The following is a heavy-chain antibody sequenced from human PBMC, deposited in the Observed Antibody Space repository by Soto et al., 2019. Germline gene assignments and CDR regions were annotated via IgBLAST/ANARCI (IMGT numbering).Heavy chain of an antibody. J-gene: IGHJ4*02. D-gene: IGHD3-3*01. CDR3: AKDLLRRNVYDY. V-gene: IGHV3-23*01. Sequence: GGSLTLSCAASGFTIRSYAMSWARQAPGKGLEWVSSITGSGDSTYYADSVKGRFTISRDKSRNTVYLQMNSLRAEDTAVYYCAKDLLRRNVYDYWGQGTLVTVSS. CDR1: GFTIRSYA. CDR2: ITGSGDST.